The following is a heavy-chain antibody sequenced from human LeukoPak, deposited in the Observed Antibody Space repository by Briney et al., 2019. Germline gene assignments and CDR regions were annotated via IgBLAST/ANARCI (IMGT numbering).Heavy chain of an antibody. Sequence: SETLSLASTVSGGSISSYYWSWIRQPAGKGLEWIGRIYTSGSTNYNPSLKSRVTISVDKSKNQFSLKLSSVTAADTAVYYCARDSYSSGWSPGDFDYWGQGTLVTVSS. CDR2: IYTSGST. V-gene: IGHV4-4*07. J-gene: IGHJ4*01. CDR1: GGSISSYY. CDR3: ARDSYSSGWSPGDFDY. D-gene: IGHD6-19*01.